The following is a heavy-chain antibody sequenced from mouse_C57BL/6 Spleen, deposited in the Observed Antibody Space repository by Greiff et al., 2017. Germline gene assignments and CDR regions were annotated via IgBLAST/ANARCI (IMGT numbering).Heavy chain of an antibody. Sequence: VHVKQSGPELVKPGASVKISCKASGYTFTDYYMNWVKQSHGKSLEWIGDINPNNGGTSYNQKFKGKVTLTVDKSSSTAYMELRSLTSEDSAVYYCARSSNWNYFDYWGQGTTLTVSS. CDR3: ARSSNWNYFDY. CDR2: INPNNGGT. J-gene: IGHJ2*01. V-gene: IGHV1-26*01. CDR1: GYTFTDYY. D-gene: IGHD4-1*01.